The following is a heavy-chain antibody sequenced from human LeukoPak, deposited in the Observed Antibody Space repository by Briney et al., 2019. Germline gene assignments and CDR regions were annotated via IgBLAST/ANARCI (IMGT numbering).Heavy chain of an antibody. D-gene: IGHD3-3*01. CDR1: GGSISSHY. CDR2: IYYSGST. CDR3: ARAFWSGYPHLDV. Sequence: SETLSLTCTVSGGSISSHYWSWIRQPPGKGLEWIGYIYYSGSTNYNPSLKRRVTISVDTSKNQFSLKLSSVTAADTAVYYCARAFWSGYPHLDVWGKGTTVTVSS. V-gene: IGHV4-59*11. J-gene: IGHJ6*04.